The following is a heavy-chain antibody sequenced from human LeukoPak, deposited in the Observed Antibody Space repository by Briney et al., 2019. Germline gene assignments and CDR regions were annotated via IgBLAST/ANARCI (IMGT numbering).Heavy chain of an antibody. J-gene: IGHJ4*02. CDR3: ARRHYDSSGYSLAPPYPDY. CDR1: GGSISSYY. CDR2: ISSSSSYI. V-gene: IGHV3-21*01. D-gene: IGHD3-22*01. Sequence: KPSETLSLTCTVSGGSISSYYWSWIRQPPGKGLEWVSSISSSSSYIYHADSVKGRFTISRDNAKNSLYLQMNSLRAEDTAVYYCARRHYDSSGYSLAPPYPDYWGQGTLVTVSS.